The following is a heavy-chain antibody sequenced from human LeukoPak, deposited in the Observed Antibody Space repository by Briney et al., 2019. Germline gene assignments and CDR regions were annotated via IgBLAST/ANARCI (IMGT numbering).Heavy chain of an antibody. J-gene: IGHJ4*02. CDR2: ISTYNGNT. Sequence: ASVKVSCKSSGYTFTNYGIIWVRQAPGQGLEWMGWISTYNGNTNYAQSLQGRVTMTTDTSTGTAYMELRSLRSEDTAVYYCARGDLLAVVPYWWGQGTLVTVSS. CDR3: ARGDLLAVVPYW. D-gene: IGHD2-15*01. CDR1: GYTFTNYG. V-gene: IGHV1-18*01.